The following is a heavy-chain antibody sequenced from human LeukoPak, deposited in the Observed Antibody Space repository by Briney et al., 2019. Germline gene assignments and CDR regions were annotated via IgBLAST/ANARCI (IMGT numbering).Heavy chain of an antibody. Sequence: GGSLRLSCAASGFTFSDYNMRWIRQAPGKGLEWVSSISRSGSTKYYADSVKGRFTISRDNAKNSLFLQMNSLRAEDTAVYYCARGVIYVYWGQGTLVTVSS. D-gene: IGHD3-10*01. J-gene: IGHJ4*02. CDR2: ISRSGSTK. CDR3: ARGVIYVY. CDR1: GFTFSDYN. V-gene: IGHV3-11*04.